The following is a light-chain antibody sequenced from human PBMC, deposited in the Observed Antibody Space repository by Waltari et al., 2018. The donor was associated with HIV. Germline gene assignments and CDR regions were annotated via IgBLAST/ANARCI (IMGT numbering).Light chain of an antibody. CDR2: DAS. J-gene: IGKJ1*01. V-gene: IGKV1-33*01. CDR1: QDIRNY. Sequence: DIQMTQSPSSLSASEGDRVTSTCQASQDIRNYLNWFQQKPGKAPKFLIYDASNLETGVPSRFSGSGSGTEFTFTISSLQPEDIATYYCQQYDDLPRTFGQGTKVEIK. CDR3: QQYDDLPRT.